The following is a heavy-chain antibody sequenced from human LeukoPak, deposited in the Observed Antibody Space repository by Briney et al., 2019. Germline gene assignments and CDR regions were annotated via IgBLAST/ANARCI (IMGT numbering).Heavy chain of an antibody. CDR2: IKQDGSEK. D-gene: IGHD6-13*01. Sequence: GGSLRLSCAASGFTFSSYSMSWVRQAPGKGLEWVANIKQDGSEKYYVDSVKGRFTISRDNAKNSLYLQMNSPRAEDTAVYYCAREMAAADYWGQGTLVTVSS. CDR1: GFTFSSYS. J-gene: IGHJ4*02. CDR3: AREMAAADY. V-gene: IGHV3-7*01.